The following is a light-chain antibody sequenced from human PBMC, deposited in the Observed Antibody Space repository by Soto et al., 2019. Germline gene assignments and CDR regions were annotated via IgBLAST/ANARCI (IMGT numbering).Light chain of an antibody. Sequence: SYELTQLPSVSVAPGTTARITCGGNNIGSKSVHWYQQKPGQAPVLVIYYDSDRPSGIPERFSGSNSGNTATLTISRVEAGDEADYYCQVWDSSSDHVVFVGGTKLTVL. CDR1: NIGSKS. CDR2: YDS. J-gene: IGLJ2*01. CDR3: QVWDSSSDHVV. V-gene: IGLV3-21*04.